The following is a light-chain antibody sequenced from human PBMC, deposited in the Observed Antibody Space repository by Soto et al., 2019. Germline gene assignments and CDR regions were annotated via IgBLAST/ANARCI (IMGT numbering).Light chain of an antibody. CDR2: EVN. CDR1: SRDIDAYDY. Sequence: QSALTQPRSVSGSPGQSVAISCTGTSRDIDAYDYVSWYQQHPGKAPKLLISEVNKRPSGVSYRFSGSKAGNTASLTISGLQVEDEADYYCCSFAGSYYVFGTGTKLTVL. V-gene: IGLV2-11*01. CDR3: CSFAGSYYV. J-gene: IGLJ1*01.